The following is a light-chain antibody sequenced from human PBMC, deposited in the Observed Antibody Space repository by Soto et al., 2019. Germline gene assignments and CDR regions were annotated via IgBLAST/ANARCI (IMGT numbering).Light chain of an antibody. Sequence: EIVLTQSPGTLSLSPGERATLSCRASQSVSDNYLAWYQQKPGQAPRLVIYGASNRPTGIPDRFSGSGSGTDFTLTISRLEPEDFAVYYCQQYAGSPWTFGQGTKVDIK. V-gene: IGKV3-20*01. CDR1: QSVSDNY. CDR2: GAS. J-gene: IGKJ1*01. CDR3: QQYAGSPWT.